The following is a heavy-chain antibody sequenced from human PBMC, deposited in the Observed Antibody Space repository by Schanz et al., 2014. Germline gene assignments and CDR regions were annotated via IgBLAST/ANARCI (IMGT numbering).Heavy chain of an antibody. Sequence: QVQLVESGGGVVQPGRSLRLSCVASGFTFSSYDVFWVRQAPGKGLEWVSFIYIGGNTYYADSVKGRFTISRDNSKNSLFLQMNSLRPEDMAVYYCARGRVLESWGQGTLVTVSS. CDR2: IYIGGNT. D-gene: IGHD1-1*01. CDR3: ARGRVLES. V-gene: IGHV3-NL1*01. CDR1: GFTFSSYD. J-gene: IGHJ5*02.